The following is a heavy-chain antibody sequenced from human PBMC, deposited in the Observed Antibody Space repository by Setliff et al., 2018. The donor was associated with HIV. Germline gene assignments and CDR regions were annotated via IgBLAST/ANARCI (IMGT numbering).Heavy chain of an antibody. J-gene: IGHJ4*02. Sequence: APVKVSCKASGYTFNTYGISWVRQAPGQGLEWMGWISPYNGYTNYVQKLQGRVTMTTDTSTSIAYMELRSLKSDDTAVYYCAREITNYFDYWGQGTLVTVSS. CDR1: GYTFNTYG. CDR2: ISPYNGYT. V-gene: IGHV1-18*01. D-gene: IGHD3-16*01. CDR3: AREITNYFDY.